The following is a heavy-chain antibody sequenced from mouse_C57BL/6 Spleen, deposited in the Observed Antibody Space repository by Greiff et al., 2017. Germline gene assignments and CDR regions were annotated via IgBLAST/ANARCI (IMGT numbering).Heavy chain of an antibody. Sequence: DVKLVESGGGLVKPGGSLKLSCAASGFTFSDYGMHWVRQAPEKGLEWVAYISSGSSTIYYADTVKGRFTISRDNAKNTLFLQKTSLRSDDTTMYYCATMITPYYAMDFWGPGTSVTVSS. V-gene: IGHV5-17*01. CDR1: GFTFSDYG. J-gene: IGHJ4*01. CDR2: ISSGSSTI. CDR3: ATMITPYYAMDF. D-gene: IGHD2-4*01.